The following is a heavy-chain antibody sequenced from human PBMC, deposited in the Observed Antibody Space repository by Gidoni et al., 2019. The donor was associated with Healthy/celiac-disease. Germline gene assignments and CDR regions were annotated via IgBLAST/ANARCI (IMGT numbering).Heavy chain of an antibody. CDR3: AKVRGLLEWFFDY. Sequence: EVQLLESGGGLVQPGGSLRLSCAASGFTFSSYAMSWVRQAPGKVLEWVSAISGSGGSTYYADSVKGRFTISRDNSKNTLYLQMNSLRAEDTAVYYCAKVRGLLEWFFDYWGQGTLVTVSS. D-gene: IGHD3-3*01. V-gene: IGHV3-23*01. CDR2: ISGSGGST. J-gene: IGHJ4*02. CDR1: GFTFSSYA.